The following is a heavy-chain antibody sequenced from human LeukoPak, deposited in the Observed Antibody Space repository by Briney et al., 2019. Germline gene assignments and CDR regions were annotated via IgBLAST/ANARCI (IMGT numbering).Heavy chain of an antibody. Sequence: SVKVSCKASGGTFSSYAISWVRQAPGQGLEWMGGIIPIFGTANYAQKFQGRVTITADESTSTAYMELSSLRSEDTAVYYCARGRAITMIDNWFDPWGQGTLVTVSS. V-gene: IGHV1-69*13. J-gene: IGHJ5*02. CDR1: GGTFSSYA. CDR3: ARGRAITMIDNWFDP. D-gene: IGHD3-22*01. CDR2: IIPIFGTA.